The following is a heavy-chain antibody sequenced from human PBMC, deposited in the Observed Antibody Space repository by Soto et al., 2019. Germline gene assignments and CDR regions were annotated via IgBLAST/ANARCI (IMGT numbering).Heavy chain of an antibody. CDR1: GGSISSHY. CDR2: SFYTGST. CDR3: ARSVPDKGNSGWYYFDY. J-gene: IGHJ4*02. D-gene: IGHD6-19*01. Sequence: SETLSLTCSVYGGSISSHYWSWIRQPPGKGLEWIGYSFYTGSTNYNPSLKSRVTISVDTSKNQFSLKMRSLTAADTAVYYCARSVPDKGNSGWYYFDYWGPGTLVTVSS. V-gene: IGHV4-59*11.